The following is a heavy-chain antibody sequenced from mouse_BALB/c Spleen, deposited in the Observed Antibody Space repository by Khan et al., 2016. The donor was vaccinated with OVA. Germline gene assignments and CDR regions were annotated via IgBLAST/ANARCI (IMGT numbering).Heavy chain of an antibody. V-gene: IGHV14-1*02. CDR2: IDPENDNT. D-gene: IGHD2-3*01. J-gene: IGHJ3*01. CDR1: GFNIKDYY. CDR3: ARSGYFAWFAY. Sequence: VQLQQSGAELVRPGALVKLSCKASGFNIKDYYIHWVKQRPEQGLEWVGWIDPENDNTIYDPKFQGKVTITADTSSNTVYLQLSSLTSEDTAVYYCARSGYFAWFAYWGQGTLVTVSA.